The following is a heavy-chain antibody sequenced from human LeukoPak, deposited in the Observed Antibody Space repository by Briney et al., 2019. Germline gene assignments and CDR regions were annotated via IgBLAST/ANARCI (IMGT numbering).Heavy chain of an antibody. CDR1: GGTFSSYA. CDR2: IIPIFGTA. V-gene: IGHV1-69*13. Sequence: SVKVSCKASGGTFSSYAISWVRQAPGQGLEWMGGIIPIFGTANYAQKFQGRVTITADESTSTAYMELSSLRSEATAVYYCARDGRYCSSTSCYPYFDYWGQGTLVTVSS. D-gene: IGHD2-2*01. J-gene: IGHJ4*02. CDR3: ARDGRYCSSTSCYPYFDY.